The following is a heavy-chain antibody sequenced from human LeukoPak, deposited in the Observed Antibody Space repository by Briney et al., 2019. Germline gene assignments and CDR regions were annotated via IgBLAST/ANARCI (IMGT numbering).Heavy chain of an antibody. J-gene: IGHJ4*02. Sequence: PGGSLRLSCAASGLTFSSYGMHWVRQAPGKGLEWVAVISYDGSNKYYADSVKGRFTISRDNSKNTLYLQMNSLRAEDAAVYYCAKGLRFLEWLFVPDLYYFDYWGQGTLVTVSS. V-gene: IGHV3-30*18. D-gene: IGHD3-3*01. CDR2: ISYDGSNK. CDR1: GLTFSSYG. CDR3: AKGLRFLEWLFVPDLYYFDY.